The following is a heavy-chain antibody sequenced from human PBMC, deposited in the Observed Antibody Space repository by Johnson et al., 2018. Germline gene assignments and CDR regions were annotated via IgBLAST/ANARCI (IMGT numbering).Heavy chain of an antibody. V-gene: IGHV3-33*01. CDR3: SRERALTETTYGPNDY. CDR1: GFTFRHYG. D-gene: IGHD1-7*01. Sequence: QVQLVQSGGGVVQPGRSLRLSCAASGFTFRHYGMHWVRQAPGKGLERVEIIWHDGRDKYYTDSVKGRFTISRDNSKNVMFLQRKSLTVEDTAVYYCSRERALTETTYGPNDYWGRGTLVTVSS. J-gene: IGHJ4*02. CDR2: IWHDGRDK.